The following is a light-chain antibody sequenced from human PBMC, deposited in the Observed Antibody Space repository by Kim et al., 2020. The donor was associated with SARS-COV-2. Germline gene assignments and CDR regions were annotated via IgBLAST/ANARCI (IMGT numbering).Light chain of an antibody. CDR2: RDT. CDR1: KLGDKY. Sequence: SVFPGQTASITCSGDKLGDKYACWYQQKAGQAPVLVIYRDTKRPSGIPERFSASNSGNTATLTISGTQSQDEADYYCQAWDSSIVVFGGGTQLTVL. CDR3: QAWDSSIVV. V-gene: IGLV3-1*01. J-gene: IGLJ2*01.